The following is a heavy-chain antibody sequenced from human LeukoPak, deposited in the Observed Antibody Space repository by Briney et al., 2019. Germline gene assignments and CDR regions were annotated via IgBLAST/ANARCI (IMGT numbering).Heavy chain of an antibody. CDR1: GFTFSSYA. CDR3: ARHPVNYYDSSGYYYFRYYYYYMDV. Sequence: GSLRLSCAASGFTFSSYAMSWVRQAPGKGLEWIGSIYYSGSTYYNPSLKSRVTISVDTSKNQFSLKLSSVTAADTAVYYCARHPVNYYDSSGYYYFRYYYYYMDVWGKGTTVTVSS. V-gene: IGHV4-39*01. D-gene: IGHD3-22*01. CDR2: IYYSGST. J-gene: IGHJ6*03.